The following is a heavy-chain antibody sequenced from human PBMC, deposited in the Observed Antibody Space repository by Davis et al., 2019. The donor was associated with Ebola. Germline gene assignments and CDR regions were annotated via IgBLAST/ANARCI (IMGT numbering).Heavy chain of an antibody. D-gene: IGHD5-24*01. CDR1: GDSVSGKNGA. Sequence: HSQTLLLTCAISGDSVSGKNGAWNWIRQSPSRGLEWLGRTYYTSKWYNHYAASVKSRATNTPDTSKNQFSLQLNSVTPEDTAVYYCARGWLRTGLDIWGQGTMVIVSS. V-gene: IGHV6-1*01. J-gene: IGHJ3*02. CDR3: ARGWLRTGLDI. CDR2: TYYTSKWYN.